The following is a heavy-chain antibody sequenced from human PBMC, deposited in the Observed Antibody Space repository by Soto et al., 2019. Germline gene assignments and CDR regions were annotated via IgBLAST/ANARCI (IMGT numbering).Heavy chain of an antibody. CDR2: IKSKTDGGTT. CDR1: GFTFNEAW. CDR3: TTGRISDYGGGVDY. V-gene: IGHV3-15*01. J-gene: IGHJ4*02. Sequence: PGGSLRLSCAASGFTFNEAWMSWVRQAPGKGLEWLGRIKSKTDGGTTDYAAPVTGRFTISRDDSTNSLYLQMNSLKIEDTAVYYCTTGRISDYGGGVDYWAQGALVTVSS. D-gene: IGHD4-17*01.